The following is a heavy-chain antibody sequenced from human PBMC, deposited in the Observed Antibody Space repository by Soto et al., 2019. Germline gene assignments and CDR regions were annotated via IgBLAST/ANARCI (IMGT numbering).Heavy chain of an antibody. J-gene: IGHJ3*02. V-gene: IGHV3-9*01. CDR2: ISWNSGSI. CDR1: GFTFDDYA. CDR3: ATAMGFGETGAFDI. Sequence: EVQLVESGGGLVQPGRSLRLSCAASGFTFDDYAMHWVRQAPGKGLEWVSGISWNSGSIGYADSVKGRFTISRDNAKNFLHLQPNCLGAEDTAFYYCATAMGFGETGAFDIWGQGIMVTVPS. D-gene: IGHD3-10*01.